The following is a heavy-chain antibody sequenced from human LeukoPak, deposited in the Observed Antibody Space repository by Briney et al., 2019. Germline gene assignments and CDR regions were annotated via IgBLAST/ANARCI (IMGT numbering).Heavy chain of an antibody. Sequence: VASVNVSCKASGYTFTSYGISWVRQAPGQGLEWMGWISAYSGATHYAQIFQGRVTMTRDTSITTAYMEVSSLRSDDSAVYFCARTLTTATWDYWGQGTLVTVSS. J-gene: IGHJ4*02. V-gene: IGHV1-18*01. CDR1: GYTFTSYG. CDR2: ISAYSGAT. CDR3: ARTLTTATWDY. D-gene: IGHD4-17*01.